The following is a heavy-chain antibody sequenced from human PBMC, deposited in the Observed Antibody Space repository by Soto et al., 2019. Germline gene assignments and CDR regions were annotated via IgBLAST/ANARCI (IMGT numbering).Heavy chain of an antibody. D-gene: IGHD6-19*01. V-gene: IGHV3-11*06. CDR1: GFTFSDYY. CDR3: ARVGRVRVAGYGAFDI. CDR2: ISSSSSYT. Sequence: GGSLRLSCAASGFTFSDYYMSWIRQAPGKGLEWVSYISSSSSYTNYADSVKGRFTISRDNAKNSLCLQMNSLRAEDTAVYYCARVGRVRVAGYGAFDIWGQGTMVTVSS. J-gene: IGHJ3*02.